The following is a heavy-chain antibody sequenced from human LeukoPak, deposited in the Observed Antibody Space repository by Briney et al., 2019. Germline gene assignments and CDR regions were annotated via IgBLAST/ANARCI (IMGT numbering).Heavy chain of an antibody. V-gene: IGHV3-30-3*01. J-gene: IGHJ1*01. CDR1: GFTFSSYA. CDR3: ARDAIYDSSGYYGYFQH. D-gene: IGHD3-22*01. CDR2: ISYDGSNK. Sequence: GGSLRLSCAASGFTFSSYAMHWVRQAPGKGLEWVAVISYDGSNKYYADSVKGRFTISRDNSKNTLYLQMNSLRAEDTAVYYCARDAIYDSSGYYGYFQHWGQGTLVTVFS.